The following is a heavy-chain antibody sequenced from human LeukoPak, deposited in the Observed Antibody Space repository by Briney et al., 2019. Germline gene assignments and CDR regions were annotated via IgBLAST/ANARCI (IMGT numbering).Heavy chain of an antibody. D-gene: IGHD2-2*01. CDR3: ARPCSSKEEPQRGADAFDI. Sequence: ASVKVSCKASGYTFTSYDINWVRQATGQGLEWMGWMNPNSGNTGYAQKFQGRVTMTRNTSISTAYMELSSLRSEDTAVYYCARPCSSKEEPQRGADAFDIWGQGTMVTVSS. CDR2: MNPNSGNT. V-gene: IGHV1-8*01. J-gene: IGHJ3*02. CDR1: GYTFTSYD.